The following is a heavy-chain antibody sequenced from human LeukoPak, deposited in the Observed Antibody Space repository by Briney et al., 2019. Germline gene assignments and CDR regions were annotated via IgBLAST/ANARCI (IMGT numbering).Heavy chain of an antibody. J-gene: IGHJ1*01. CDR2: INHSEST. Sequence: SETLSLTCAVYGGSFSGYYWSWIRQPPGKGLECIGEINHSESTNYNPSLKSRVTISVDTSKNQFSLKLSSVTAADTAVYYCANFWSSIAAAGLPRIGYFQHWGQGTLVTVSS. D-gene: IGHD6-13*01. CDR3: ANFWSSIAAAGLPRIGYFQH. CDR1: GGSFSGYY. V-gene: IGHV4-34*01.